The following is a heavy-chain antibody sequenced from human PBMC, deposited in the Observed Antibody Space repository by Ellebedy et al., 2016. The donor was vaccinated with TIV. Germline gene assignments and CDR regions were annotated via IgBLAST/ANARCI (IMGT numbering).Heavy chain of an antibody. J-gene: IGHJ4*02. V-gene: IGHV3-23*01. CDR3: ARGSGYYRD. CDR1: GFTFSSYG. D-gene: IGHD3-3*01. CDR2: ISGSGGST. Sequence: PGGSLRLSCAASGFTFSSYGMHWVRQAPGKGLEWVSAISGSGGSTYYADSVKGRFTISRDNSKNTLYLQMNSLRAEDTAVYYCARGSGYYRDWGQGTLVTVSS.